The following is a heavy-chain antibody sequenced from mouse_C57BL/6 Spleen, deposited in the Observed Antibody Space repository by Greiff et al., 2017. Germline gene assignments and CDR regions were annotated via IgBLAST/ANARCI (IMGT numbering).Heavy chain of an antibody. D-gene: IGHD2-1*01. CDR2: IYPGDGDT. V-gene: IGHV1-82*01. CDR1: GYAFSSSW. J-gene: IGHJ2*01. CDR3: ARELGGNYEEYYFDY. Sequence: QVQLKESGPELVKPGASVKISCKASGYAFSSSWMNWVKQRPGKGLEWIGRIYPGDGDTNYNGKFKGKATLTADKSSSTAYMQLSSLTSEDSAVYFCARELGGNYEEYYFDYWGQGTTLTVSS.